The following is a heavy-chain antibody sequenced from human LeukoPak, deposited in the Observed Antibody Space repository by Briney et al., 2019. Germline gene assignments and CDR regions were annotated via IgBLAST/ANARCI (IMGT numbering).Heavy chain of an antibody. D-gene: IGHD3-22*01. V-gene: IGHV3-7*03. CDR1: GFTFSSYW. J-gene: IGHJ1*01. CDR2: IKQDGSEK. Sequence: GGSLRLSCAASGFTFSSYWMSWVRQAPGKGLEWVANIKQDGSEKYYVDSVKGRFTISRDNAKNSLYLQMNSLRAEDTAVYYCARGHDYYDSSGYGDGYFQHWGQGTLVTVSS. CDR3: ARGHDYYDSSGYGDGYFQH.